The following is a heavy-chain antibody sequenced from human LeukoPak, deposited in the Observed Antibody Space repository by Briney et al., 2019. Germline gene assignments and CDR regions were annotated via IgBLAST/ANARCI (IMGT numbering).Heavy chain of an antibody. V-gene: IGHV3-73*01. D-gene: IGHD6-19*01. CDR2: IRSKADSYAT. Sequence: GGSLRLSCAASGFTFSGSAMHWVRQASGKGLEWVGRIRSKADSYATAYAASVKGRFTISRDDSKNTAYLQMNSLKTEDTAVYYCTRPPAPYSSGWYDPWGQGTLVTVSS. J-gene: IGHJ5*02. CDR1: GFTFSGSA. CDR3: TRPPAPYSSGWYDP.